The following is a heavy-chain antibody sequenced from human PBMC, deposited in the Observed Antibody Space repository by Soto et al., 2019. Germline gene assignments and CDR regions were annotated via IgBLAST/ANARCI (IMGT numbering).Heavy chain of an antibody. V-gene: IGHV4-4*07. Sequence: SETLSLTCPVSAGSISSYYWSWIRPPAWKGLEWIGRIYTSGSTNYNPSLKSRVTMSVDTSKNQSSLKLSSVTAADTAVYYCARDGGDGITMVRGVFDYWGQGTLVTVSS. CDR2: IYTSGST. D-gene: IGHD3-10*01. J-gene: IGHJ4*02. CDR1: AGSISSYY. CDR3: ARDGGDGITMVRGVFDY.